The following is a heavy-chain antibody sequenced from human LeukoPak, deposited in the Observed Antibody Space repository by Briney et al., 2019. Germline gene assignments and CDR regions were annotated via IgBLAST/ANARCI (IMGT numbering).Heavy chain of an antibody. CDR2: IFSSSTYI. J-gene: IGHJ4*02. CDR3: ARDFYDGFALDY. CDR1: GFSFNTYS. D-gene: IGHD2/OR15-2a*01. Sequence: GESLRLSCAASGFSFNTYSMNWVRQAPGKGLEWVSFIFSSSTYIYYTDSVKGRFTISRDNARNSLYLQMDNLRAEDTGVYYCARDFYDGFALDYWGQGTLVTVSS. V-gene: IGHV3-21*03.